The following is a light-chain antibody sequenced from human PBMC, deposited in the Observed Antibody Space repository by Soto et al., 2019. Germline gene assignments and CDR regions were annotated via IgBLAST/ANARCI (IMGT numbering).Light chain of an antibody. Sequence: QSALTQPASVSGSPGQSITISCTGTSSDVGGYNYVSWYQQHPGTAPKLMIHDVSNRPSGVSYRFSGSKSGNTASLTISGIQAEDEADYYCSSYTSDSTYVFGTGTKVTVL. J-gene: IGLJ1*01. CDR2: DVS. V-gene: IGLV2-14*03. CDR1: SSDVGGYNY. CDR3: SSYTSDSTYV.